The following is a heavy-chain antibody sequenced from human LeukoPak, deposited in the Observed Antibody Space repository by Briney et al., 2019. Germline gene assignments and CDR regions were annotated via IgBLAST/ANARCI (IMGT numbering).Heavy chain of an antibody. CDR2: IWYDGSNK. D-gene: IGHD5-12*01. Sequence: SCKASGFTFSSYGMHWVRQAPGKGLEWVAVIWYDGSNKYYADSVKGRFTISRDNSKNTLYLQMNSLRAEDTAVYYCARGHSGYVQMVDYWGQGTLVTVSS. CDR3: ARGHSGYVQMVDY. V-gene: IGHV3-33*01. J-gene: IGHJ4*02. CDR1: GFTFSSYG.